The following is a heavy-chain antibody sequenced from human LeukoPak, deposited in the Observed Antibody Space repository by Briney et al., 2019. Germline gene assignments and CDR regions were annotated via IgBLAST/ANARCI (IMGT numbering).Heavy chain of an antibody. V-gene: IGHV3-23*01. CDR2: ICGSGGCT. D-gene: IGHD1/OR15-1a*01. Sequence: GGSLRLSCAASGFTFSTYGMSWVRQAPGKGLEWVSGICGSGGCTYYADSVKGRFSISRDDSKNTLYLQVNSLRAEDTAVYYCAKGQYASGWNSGNYWGQGTLVTVSS. CDR3: AKGQYASGWNSGNY. CDR1: GFTFSTYG. J-gene: IGHJ4*02.